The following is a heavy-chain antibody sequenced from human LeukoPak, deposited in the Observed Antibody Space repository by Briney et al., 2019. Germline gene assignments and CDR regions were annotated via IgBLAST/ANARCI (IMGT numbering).Heavy chain of an antibody. V-gene: IGHV4-30-2*01. CDR2: IYHSGST. J-gene: IGHJ6*02. CDR3: ARGGTVTLYYYYGMDV. Sequence: SQTLSLTCAVSGGSISSGGYSWSWIRQPPGKGLEWIGYIYHSGSTYYNPSLKSRVTISVDRSKNQISLKLSSVTAADTAVYYCARGGTVTLYYYYGMDVWGQGTTVTVSS. CDR1: GGSISSGGYS. D-gene: IGHD4-17*01.